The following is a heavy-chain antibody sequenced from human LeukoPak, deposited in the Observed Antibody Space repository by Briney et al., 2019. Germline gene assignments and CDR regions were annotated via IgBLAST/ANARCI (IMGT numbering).Heavy chain of an antibody. Sequence: SVEVSCKASGGTFSSYAISWVRQAPGQGLEWMGGIIPIFGTANYAQKFQGRVTITADESTSTAYMELSSLRSEDTAVYYCAKSYSSAWYAYSMDVWGQGTTVTVSS. CDR1: GGTFSSYA. J-gene: IGHJ6*02. V-gene: IGHV1-69*13. CDR3: AKSYSSAWYAYSMDV. D-gene: IGHD6-13*01. CDR2: IIPIFGTA.